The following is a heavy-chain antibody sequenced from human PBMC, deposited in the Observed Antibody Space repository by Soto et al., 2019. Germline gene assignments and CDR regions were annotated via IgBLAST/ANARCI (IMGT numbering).Heavy chain of an antibody. CDR3: ARDLGSGYDAGNY. CDR2: IIPSFGTT. J-gene: IGHJ4*02. Sequence: QVPLVQSVAEVKKPGSSVKVSCKTSGDIFSGYSLSWVRQAPGQGLEWMGGIIPSFGTTNYAQRFHGRVTITADKSTSTVYMELYSLKSEDTGVYYCARDLGSGYDAGNYWGPGTLVTVSS. V-gene: IGHV1-69*14. D-gene: IGHD5-12*01. CDR1: GDIFSGYS.